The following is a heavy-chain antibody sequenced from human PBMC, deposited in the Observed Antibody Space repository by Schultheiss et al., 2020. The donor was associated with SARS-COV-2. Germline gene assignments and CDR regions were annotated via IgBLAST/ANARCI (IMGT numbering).Heavy chain of an antibody. D-gene: IGHD6-13*01. J-gene: IGHJ4*02. Sequence: GESLKISCAASGFTFSSYAMSWVRQAPGKGLEWVSAISGSGGSTYYADSVKSRFTISRDNSKNTLYLQMNSLRAEDTAVYYCASTQDPYSTPFDYWGQGTLVTVSS. CDR1: GFTFSSYA. CDR2: ISGSGGST. V-gene: IGHV3-23*01. CDR3: ASTQDPYSTPFDY.